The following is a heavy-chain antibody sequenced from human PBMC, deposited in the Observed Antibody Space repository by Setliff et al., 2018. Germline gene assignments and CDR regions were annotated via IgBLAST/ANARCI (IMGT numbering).Heavy chain of an antibody. V-gene: IGHV3-15*07. CDR1: GFTFSYAW. J-gene: IGHJ4*02. CDR2: IKSKTDGGSI. Sequence: PGGSLRLSCAVSGFTFSYAWMHWVRQAPGKGLEWVGRIKSKTDGGSIDYAAPVKDRFTISRDDSKATLYLQMNSLKTEDTAVYYCTTLTTVTTPYWGQGTLVTVSS. D-gene: IGHD4-4*01. CDR3: TTLTTVTTPY.